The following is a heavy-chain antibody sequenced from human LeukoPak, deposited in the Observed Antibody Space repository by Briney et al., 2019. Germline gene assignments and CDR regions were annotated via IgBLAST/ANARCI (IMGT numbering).Heavy chain of an antibody. CDR2: IYYSGST. V-gene: IGHV4-39*01. CDR1: GGSISSSSYY. CDR3: ARQRRRGVVVPAAIGY. J-gene: IGHJ4*02. Sequence: KASETLSLTCTVSGGSISSSSYYWGWIRQHPGKGLEWIGYIYYSGSTYYNPSLKSRVTISVDTSKNQFSLKLSSVTAADTAVYYCARQRRRGVVVPAAIGYWGQGTLVTVSS. D-gene: IGHD2-2*01.